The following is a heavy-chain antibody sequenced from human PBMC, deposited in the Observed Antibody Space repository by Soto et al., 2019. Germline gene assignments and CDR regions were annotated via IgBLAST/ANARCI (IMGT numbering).Heavy chain of an antibody. CDR1: GYTFSSYG. V-gene: IGHV1-18*01. CDR2: ISVYNGNT. CDR3: ARKSSSWYQVFWFDP. J-gene: IGHJ5*02. Sequence: ASVKVSCKASGYTFSSYGISWVRQAPGQGLEWMGWISVYNGNTKYAQKFQGRVTVSTDTSTSTAYMEVTSLRSDDTAVYYCARKSSSWYQVFWFDPWGQGTLVTVSS. D-gene: IGHD6-13*01.